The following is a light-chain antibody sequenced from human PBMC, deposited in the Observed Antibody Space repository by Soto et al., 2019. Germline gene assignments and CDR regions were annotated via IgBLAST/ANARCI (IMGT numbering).Light chain of an antibody. V-gene: IGKV3-20*01. Sequence: EIVLTQSPATLSLSPGERATLSCRASPSVTNYLAWYQQKPGQAPRLLIYGAFNRATGIPDRFSASGSGTDFTLTISRLEPEDFAVYFCQRYGRSQWTFGQGTKVDI. CDR1: PSVTNY. CDR2: GAF. J-gene: IGKJ1*01. CDR3: QRYGRSQWT.